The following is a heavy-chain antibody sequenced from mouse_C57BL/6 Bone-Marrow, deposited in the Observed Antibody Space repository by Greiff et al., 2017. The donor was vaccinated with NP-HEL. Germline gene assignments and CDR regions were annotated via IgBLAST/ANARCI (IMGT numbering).Heavy chain of an antibody. J-gene: IGHJ1*03. CDR3: ARGYGNYWYFDV. V-gene: IGHV5-4*01. CDR1: GFTFSSYA. CDR2: ISDGGSYT. Sequence: EVQGVESGGGLVKPGGSLKLSCAASGFTFSSYAMSWVRQTPEKRLEWVATISDGGSYTYYPDNVKGRFTLSRDNAKNNLDLQISHLKTEDTAMYYCARGYGNYWYFDVWGTGTTVTVSS. D-gene: IGHD2-1*01.